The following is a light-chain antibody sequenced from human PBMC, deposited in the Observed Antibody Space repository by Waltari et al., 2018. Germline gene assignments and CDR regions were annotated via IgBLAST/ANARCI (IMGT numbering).Light chain of an antibody. CDR1: SSDVGGYNR. Sequence: QSALTQPPSVSGSPGQSVTISCTGTSSDVGGYNRVSWYQQPPGTAPQLMFYEVTYRPAGVPDRFSGSKSGNTASLTISGLQAEDEADYYCTSYTSSGTLLFGGGTKLTVV. CDR3: TSYTSSGTLL. J-gene: IGLJ2*01. CDR2: EVT. V-gene: IGLV2-18*02.